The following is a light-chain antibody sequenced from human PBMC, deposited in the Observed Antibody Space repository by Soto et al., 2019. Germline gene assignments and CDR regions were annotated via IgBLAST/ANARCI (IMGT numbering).Light chain of an antibody. CDR1: QSVNSN. CDR3: QQYASWPLT. Sequence: ETVMTQSPATLSASPGERATLSCRASQSVNSNLAWYQQESGQPPRLLVFGASTRATGVPARFSGSGSGTEFTLTISGLQSEDFAVYFCQQYASWPLTFGGGTKVEI. J-gene: IGKJ4*01. CDR2: GAS. V-gene: IGKV3-15*01.